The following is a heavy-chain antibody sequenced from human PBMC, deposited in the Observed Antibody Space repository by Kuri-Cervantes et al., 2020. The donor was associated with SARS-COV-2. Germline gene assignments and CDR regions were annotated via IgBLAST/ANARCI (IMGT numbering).Heavy chain of an antibody. V-gene: IGHV3-21*06. D-gene: IGHD6-6*01. Sequence: GGSLRLSCAATGFTFSSYSMNWVRQAPGKGLEWVSFIGLSVSDLTSADSLKGRFTPSRDNAKNSVFLQMSRLRVEDTAIYYCVRDVPSLVDFDHWGLGTLVTVSS. CDR1: GFTFSSYS. CDR2: IGLSVSDL. J-gene: IGHJ4*02. CDR3: VRDVPSLVDFDH.